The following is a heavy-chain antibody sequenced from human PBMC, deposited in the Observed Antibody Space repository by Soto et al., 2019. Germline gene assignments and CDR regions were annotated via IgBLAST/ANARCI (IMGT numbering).Heavy chain of an antibody. D-gene: IGHD3-9*01. J-gene: IGHJ4*02. CDR2: IFATSTTI. V-gene: IGHV3-48*04. CDR1: GFTLSSYS. Sequence: EVQLVESGGGLVQPGGSLRLSCVASGFTLSSYSMVWVRQAPGKGLEWISYIFATSTTIYYADSAKGRFTVSRDNTQNSLFLLMNSLRAEDTAIYYCARDKDWAFDYWGQGTLVTVSS. CDR3: ARDKDWAFDY.